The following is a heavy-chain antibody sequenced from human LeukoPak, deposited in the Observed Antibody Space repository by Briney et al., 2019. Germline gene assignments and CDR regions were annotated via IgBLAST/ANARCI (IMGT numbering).Heavy chain of an antibody. CDR3: ARGSSYNEGGCYYYAFDY. D-gene: IGHD3-22*01. Sequence: GRSLRLSCAASGFAFSSYGMHWVRQAPGKGLEWVALIWYDGSDKYYTDSVKGRFTISRDNSKNTLSLQMNSLRAEDTAEYYCARGSSYNEGGCYYYAFDYWGQGTLVNVSS. V-gene: IGHV3-33*03. J-gene: IGHJ4*02. CDR1: GFAFSSYG. CDR2: IWYDGSDK.